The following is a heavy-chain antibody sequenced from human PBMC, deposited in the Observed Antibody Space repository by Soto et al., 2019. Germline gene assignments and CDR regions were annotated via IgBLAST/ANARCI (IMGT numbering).Heavy chain of an antibody. D-gene: IGHD1-1*01. CDR2: ISSSSRYI. CDR3: ARDLAAGPGTFDS. J-gene: IGHJ4*02. Sequence: EVQLVESGGGLVKPGGSLRLSCTASAFTFNTYSMNWVRQAPGKGLEWVSSISSSSRYIYYTDSVKGRFTVSRDNAKKSLYLQMNSLRAEDTAVYYCARDLAAGPGTFDSWGQGTLVNVSS. CDR1: AFTFNTYS. V-gene: IGHV3-21*01.